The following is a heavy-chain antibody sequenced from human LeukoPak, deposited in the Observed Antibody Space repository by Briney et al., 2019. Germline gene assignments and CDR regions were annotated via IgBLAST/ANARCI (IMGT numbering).Heavy chain of an antibody. CDR2: INWSGGRT. D-gene: IGHD1/OR15-1a*01. V-gene: IGHV3-20*04. CDR1: AITFSSYE. J-gene: IGHJ4*02. Sequence: GRCPRPACAASAITFSSYEMNWVRQATRKGLWWVSGINWSGGRTAYGGSLKGRFTISWDHPKNTLYLQMTRLLVEAPPFYYCARDLTRADNWGQGTRVSVFS. CDR3: ARDLTRADN.